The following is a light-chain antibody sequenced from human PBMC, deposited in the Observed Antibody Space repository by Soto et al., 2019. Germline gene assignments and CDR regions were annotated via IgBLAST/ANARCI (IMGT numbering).Light chain of an antibody. J-gene: IGKJ4*02. CDR2: DAS. V-gene: IGKV3-20*01. CDR1: QSVRSNY. CDR3: QQYGSSPLA. Sequence: EIVLTQSPDTLSLSPWERATLSCRASQSVRSNYLAWYQQKPGQAPRFLIYDASSRATGIPDRFSGSGYGTDFTLTISRLEPEDFAVYYCQQYGSSPLAFGGGTTVEIK.